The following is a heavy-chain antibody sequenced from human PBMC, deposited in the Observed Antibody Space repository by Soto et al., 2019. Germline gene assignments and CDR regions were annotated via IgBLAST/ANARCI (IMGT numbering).Heavy chain of an antibody. D-gene: IGHD4-4*01. V-gene: IGHV1-69*13. CDR2: IIPIFGPA. CDR3: ARYLIATITVGAFDI. CDR1: GGTFSSSA. Sequence: SAKVSCKASGGTFSSSAISWVRQAPGQGLEWMGGIIPIFGPATYAQTFQGRVTITADESTSPAYMELSSLITEDTAVYYCARYLIATITVGAFDIWGQGTMVTVSS. J-gene: IGHJ3*02.